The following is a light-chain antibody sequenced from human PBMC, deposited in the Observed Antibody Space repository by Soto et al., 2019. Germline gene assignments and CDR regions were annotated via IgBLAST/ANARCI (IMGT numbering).Light chain of an antibody. J-gene: IGKJ2*01. V-gene: IGKV4-1*01. CDR2: WAS. CDR1: QSVLYTSYNKNL. Sequence: DIVMTQSPDSLAVSLGERATINCKSSQSVLYTSYNKNLLAWYQQKPGQPPKLLIYWASTRESGVPDRFSGSGSGTDFTLKISRVEAEDVGVYYCMQSIQVRTFGQGTKLEIK. CDR3: MQSIQVRT.